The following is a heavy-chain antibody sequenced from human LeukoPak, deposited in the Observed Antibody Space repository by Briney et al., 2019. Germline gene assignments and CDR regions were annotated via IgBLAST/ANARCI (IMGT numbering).Heavy chain of an antibody. CDR2: IYYSGST. J-gene: IGHJ4*02. CDR1: GGSISSYY. V-gene: IGHV4-59*12. D-gene: IGHD2-15*01. CDR3: ARAPQQYCSGGSCYRYFDY. Sequence: SETLSLTCTVSGGSISSYYWSWIRRPPGKGLEWIGYIYYSGSTYYNPSLKSRVTISVDTSKNQFSLKLSSVTAADTAVYYCARAPQQYCSGGSCYRYFDYWGQGTLVTVSS.